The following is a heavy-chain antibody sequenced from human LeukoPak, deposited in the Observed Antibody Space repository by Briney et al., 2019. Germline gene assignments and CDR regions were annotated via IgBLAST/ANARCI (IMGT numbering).Heavy chain of an antibody. D-gene: IGHD5-18*01. V-gene: IGHV3-48*03. CDR1: TSGFSFSSYD. J-gene: IGHJ4*02. Sequence: GGSLRLSCAASGSTSGFSFSSYDMNWVRQAPGKGLEWVAYIGFCDIIYYEDSVKFRFTIYRDNARNSLTLQINSLRVEDTAVYYCAVHTFTAMYWGQGTQVTVSS. CDR3: AVHTFTAMY. CDR2: IGFCDII.